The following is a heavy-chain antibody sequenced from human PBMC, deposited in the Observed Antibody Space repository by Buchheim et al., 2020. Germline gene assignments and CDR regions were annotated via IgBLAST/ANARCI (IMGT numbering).Heavy chain of an antibody. Sequence: QVQLQESGPGLVKPSETLSLTCTVSGGSISSSSYYWGWIRQPPGKGLEWIGSIYYSGSTYYNPSLKSRVTISVDTSKNQFSLKLSSVTAADTAVYYCARQGFSSGYYYYFDYWGQGTL. CDR3: ARQGFSSGYYYYFDY. D-gene: IGHD3-22*01. CDR1: GGSISSSSYY. J-gene: IGHJ4*02. CDR2: IYYSGST. V-gene: IGHV4-39*01.